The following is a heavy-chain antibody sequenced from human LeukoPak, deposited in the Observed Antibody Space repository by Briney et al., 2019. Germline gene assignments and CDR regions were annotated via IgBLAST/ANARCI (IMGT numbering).Heavy chain of an antibody. V-gene: IGHV3-64*01. CDR3: ARESGLAGQGGFDI. CDR2: ISSNGGNT. CDR1: GFTFSNYE. J-gene: IGHJ3*02. Sequence: PGGSLRLSCAASGFTFSNYEMHWVRQAPGKGLEYVSSISSNGGNTFYTNSVKGRFTISRDNSRKTLHIQMGSTRPEDMAVYYCARESGLAGQGGFDIWGQGTMVTVSS. D-gene: IGHD3-10*01.